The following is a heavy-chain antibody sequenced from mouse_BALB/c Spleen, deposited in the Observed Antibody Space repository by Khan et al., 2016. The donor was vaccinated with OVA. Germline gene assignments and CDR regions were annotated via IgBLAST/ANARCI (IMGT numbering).Heavy chain of an antibody. V-gene: IGHV3-2*02. CDR2: ISYSGST. D-gene: IGHD4-1*01. Sequence: EVQLVESGPGLVKPSQSLSLTCTVTGYSITSDYAWNWIRQFPGNKLEWMGYISYSGSTTYNPSLKSRISITRDTSKNPFFLQLNSVTTEDTATYYCASELGRYYAMDYWGQGTSVTVSS. CDR1: GYSITSDYA. CDR3: ASELGRYYAMDY. J-gene: IGHJ4*01.